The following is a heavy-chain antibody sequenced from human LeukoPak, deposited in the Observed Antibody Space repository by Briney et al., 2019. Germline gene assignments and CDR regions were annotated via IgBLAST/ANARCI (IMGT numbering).Heavy chain of an antibody. V-gene: IGHV3-43*01. CDR3: ARDRDPGYYDTNGYRRVNAFDI. CDR2: ISWDGDST. D-gene: IGHD3-22*01. CDR1: GFTFDDYT. Sequence: GGSLRLSCAASGFTFDDYTMHWVRQTPGKGLEWVSLISWDGDSTYYADSVKGRFTISRDNAKNSLFLQTNSLRAEDTAVYYCARDRDPGYYDTNGYRRVNAFDIWGQGTMVTVSS. J-gene: IGHJ3*02.